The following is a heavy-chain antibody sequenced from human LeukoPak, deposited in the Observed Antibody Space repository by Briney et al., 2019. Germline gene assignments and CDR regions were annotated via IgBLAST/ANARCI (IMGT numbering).Heavy chain of an antibody. Sequence: GRSLRLSCAASGFTFSSYGMHWVRQAPGKGLEWVAVIGYDGSNKYYADSVKGRFTISRDNSKNTLYLQMNSLRTEDTAVYFCAKEIYYDSSAFFDYWGQGTLVTVSS. CDR1: GFTFSSYG. V-gene: IGHV3-30*18. CDR3: AKEIYYDSSAFFDY. CDR2: IGYDGSNK. J-gene: IGHJ4*02. D-gene: IGHD3-22*01.